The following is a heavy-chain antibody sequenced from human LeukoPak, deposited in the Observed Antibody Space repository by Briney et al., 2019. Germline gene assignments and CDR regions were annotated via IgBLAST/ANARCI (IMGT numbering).Heavy chain of an antibody. V-gene: IGHV3-23*01. Sequence: GRSLRLSCAASGFTFRSYGMHWVRQAPGKGLEWVSVISGSGGSTYYADSVKGRFTISRDNSKNTLYLQMNSLRAEDTAVYYCAKGSAAGDPRYYYYGLDVWGQGTTVTVSS. D-gene: IGHD6-13*01. CDR1: GFTFRSYG. CDR2: ISGSGGST. CDR3: AKGSAAGDPRYYYYGLDV. J-gene: IGHJ6*02.